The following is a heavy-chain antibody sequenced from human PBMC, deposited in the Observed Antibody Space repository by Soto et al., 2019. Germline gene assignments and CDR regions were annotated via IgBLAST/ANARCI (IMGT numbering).Heavy chain of an antibody. V-gene: IGHV3-53*01. CDR1: GFTVSSNY. CDR3: ARSSNSIAAAGTGFDY. D-gene: IGHD6-13*01. CDR2: IYSGGST. Sequence: AGGSLRLSCAASGFTVSSNYMSWVRQAPGKGLEWVSVIYSGGSTYYADSVKGRFTISRDNSKNTLYLQMNSLRAEDTAVYYCARSSNSIAAAGTGFDYWGQGTLVTV. J-gene: IGHJ4*02.